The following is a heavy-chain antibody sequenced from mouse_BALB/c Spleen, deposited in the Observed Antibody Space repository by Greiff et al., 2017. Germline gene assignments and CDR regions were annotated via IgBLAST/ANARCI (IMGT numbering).Heavy chain of an antibody. V-gene: IGHV5-17*02. CDR1: GFTFSSFG. CDR3: ARSDYDGYYFDY. J-gene: IGHJ2*01. CDR2: ISSGSSTI. D-gene: IGHD2-3*01. Sequence: EVQGVESGGGLVQPGGSRKLSCAASGFTFSSFGMHWVRQAPEKGLEWVAYISSGSSTIYYADTVKGRFTISRDNPKNTLFLQMTSLRSEDTAMYYCARSDYDGYYFDYWGQGTTLTVSS.